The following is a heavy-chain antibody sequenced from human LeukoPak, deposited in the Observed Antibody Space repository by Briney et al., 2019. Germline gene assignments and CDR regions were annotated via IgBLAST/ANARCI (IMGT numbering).Heavy chain of an antibody. J-gene: IGHJ4*02. CDR1: GYSISSGYY. CDR2: IYHSGST. D-gene: IGHD2-2*01. CDR3: ARLVRGSTRGDFDY. V-gene: IGHV4-38-2*01. Sequence: SETLSLTCAVSGYSISSGYYWGWIRPPPGKGLEWIGSIYHSGSTYYNPSLKSRVTISVDTSKNQFSLKLSSVTAADTAVYYCARLVRGSTRGDFDYWGQGTLVTVSS.